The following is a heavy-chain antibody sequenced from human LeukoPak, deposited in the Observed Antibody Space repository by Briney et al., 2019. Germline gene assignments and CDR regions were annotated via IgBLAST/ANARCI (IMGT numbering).Heavy chain of an antibody. J-gene: IGHJ5*01. CDR3: ARRPRGVIIKTWFDS. V-gene: IGHV4-34*01. CDR1: DGSFRGYY. Sequence: SETLSLTCAVYDGSFRGYYCSWIRQPPGKGLEWIGEINHSGSANYNPSLKSRVTILLDTSKNQFSLNLSSVTAADTAVYYCARRPRGVIIKTWFDSWGQGTLVTVSS. D-gene: IGHD3-10*01. CDR2: INHSGSA.